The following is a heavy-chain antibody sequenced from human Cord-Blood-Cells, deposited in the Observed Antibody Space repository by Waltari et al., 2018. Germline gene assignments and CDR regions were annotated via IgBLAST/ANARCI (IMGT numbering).Heavy chain of an antibody. V-gene: IGHV4-61*01. CDR1: AGFVSSGSYY. J-gene: IGHJ2*01. CDR3: ARMDLGIDSFAWYFDL. CDR2: CYYSGST. Sequence: QVHLQDSVPGLVTPSETLSLTCTVSAGFVSSGSYYWRCIRQPPGKGMEWIGYCYYSGSTNYNPALKGRVTISLDTSKNQFSLKRSSVTAADTAVYYCARMDLGIDSFAWYFDLWGRGTLVTVSS. D-gene: IGHD7-27*01.